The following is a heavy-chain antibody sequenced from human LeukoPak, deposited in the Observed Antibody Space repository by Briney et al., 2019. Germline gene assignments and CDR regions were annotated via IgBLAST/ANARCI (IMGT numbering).Heavy chain of an antibody. Sequence: ASVKVSCKASGYTFTSYYMHWVRQAPGQGLEWMGIINPSGGSTSYAQKFQGRVTMTRDMSTSTVYMELSSLRSEDTAVYYCARVLNYYDSSGYYFAFDIWGQGTMVTVSS. V-gene: IGHV1-46*01. J-gene: IGHJ3*02. CDR3: ARVLNYYDSSGYYFAFDI. CDR2: INPSGGST. CDR1: GYTFTSYY. D-gene: IGHD3-22*01.